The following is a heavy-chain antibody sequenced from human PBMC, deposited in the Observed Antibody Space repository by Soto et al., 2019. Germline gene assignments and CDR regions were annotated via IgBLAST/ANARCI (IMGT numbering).Heavy chain of an antibody. V-gene: IGHV3-7*01. J-gene: IGHJ4*02. Sequence: EVQLVESGGGLVQPGGSLRLSCAASGFTFSNYWMSWVRQAPGKGLEWVANIKQDGTEKNYVDSVRGRFTISRDNAKNPLDLQMTSLTAEDTAVYYCASVAIWGQGTLVTVSS. CDR1: GFTFSNYW. D-gene: IGHD5-12*01. CDR3: ASVAI. CDR2: IKQDGTEK.